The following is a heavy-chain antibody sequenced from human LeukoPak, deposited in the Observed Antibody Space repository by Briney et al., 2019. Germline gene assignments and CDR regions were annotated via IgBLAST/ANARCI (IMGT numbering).Heavy chain of an antibody. Sequence: GESLKISCKGSGYSLSNYWISWVRQMPGKGLEWMGRIDPSDSYTSYSPSLQGHVTISADKSINTAYLQWSSLKASDTAMYYCARHVEYCSGGSCYSNEAFDIWGQGTMVTVSS. CDR2: IDPSDSYT. CDR3: ARHVEYCSGGSCYSNEAFDI. V-gene: IGHV5-10-1*01. J-gene: IGHJ3*02. D-gene: IGHD2-15*01. CDR1: GYSLSNYW.